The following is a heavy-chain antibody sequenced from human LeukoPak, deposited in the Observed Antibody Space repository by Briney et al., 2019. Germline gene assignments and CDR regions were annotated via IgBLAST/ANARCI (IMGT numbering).Heavy chain of an antibody. Sequence: PSETLPLTCTVSGGSISGYYWSWIRQPAGKGLEWIGRIYTSGSTNYNPSLKSRVTMSVDTSKNQFSLKLSSVTVADTAVYYCARYIPARPGFDYWGQGTLVTVSS. D-gene: IGHD6-6*01. CDR2: IYTSGST. J-gene: IGHJ4*02. CDR1: GGSISGYY. CDR3: ARYIPARPGFDY. V-gene: IGHV4-4*07.